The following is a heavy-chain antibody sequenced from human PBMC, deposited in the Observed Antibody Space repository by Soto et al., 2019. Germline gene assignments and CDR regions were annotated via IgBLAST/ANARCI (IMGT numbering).Heavy chain of an antibody. CDR1: GFTFSSYG. Sequence: QVQLVESGGGVVQPGRSLRLSCAASGFTFSSYGMHWVRRAPGRGRGWLSLISSDGSIQYYADSVKGRFTTSRDNSKSTLFLQMSSLKSEDTAVYYCAKGRQFSGRTLAVSWGQGTLVAVSS. CDR2: ISSDGSIQ. CDR3: AKGRQFSGRTLAVS. V-gene: IGHV3-30*18. D-gene: IGHD1-26*01. J-gene: IGHJ5*02.